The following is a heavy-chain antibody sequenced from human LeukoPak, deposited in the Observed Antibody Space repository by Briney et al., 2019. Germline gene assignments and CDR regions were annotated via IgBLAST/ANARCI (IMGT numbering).Heavy chain of an antibody. D-gene: IGHD6-13*01. CDR2: ISYDGSNK. Sequence: GGSLRLSCAASGFTFSTYGMHWVRQAPGKGLEWVAVISYDGSNKYYADSVKGRFTISRDNSKNTLSLQMNSLRAEDTAVYYCAKAVDSSSWYYFDYWGQGTLVTVSS. J-gene: IGHJ4*02. CDR3: AKAVDSSSWYYFDY. CDR1: GFTFSTYG. V-gene: IGHV3-30*18.